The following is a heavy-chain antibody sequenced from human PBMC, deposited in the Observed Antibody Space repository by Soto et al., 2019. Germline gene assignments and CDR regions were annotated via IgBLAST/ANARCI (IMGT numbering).Heavy chain of an antibody. CDR2: IIPISGAP. CDR1: GGTFSSYA. J-gene: IGHJ6*02. D-gene: IGHD2-21*02. V-gene: IGHV1-69*01. CDR3: ARQSHMTSYHGMDV. Sequence: QVQLVQSGAEVKKPGSSVRVSCKASGGTFSSYAISWVRQAPGQGLEWMGGIIPISGAPNYAQKFQGRVTTTADESKRTAYMELSSLRSEDTALYYGARQSHMTSYHGMDVWGQGTTVTVSS.